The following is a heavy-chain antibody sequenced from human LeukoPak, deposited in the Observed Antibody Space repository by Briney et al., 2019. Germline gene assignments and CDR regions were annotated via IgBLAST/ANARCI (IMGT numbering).Heavy chain of an antibody. CDR1: GFPFSSYE. Sequence: GGSLRLSCAASGFPFSSYEMNWVRQAPGKRLQWVSYISSSGSKIYYAASVKGRFTISRDNAKNSLYLQIDSLRAEDTAVYYCARGQRPQYTSTWDNWFDPWGQGTQVTVSS. J-gene: IGHJ5*02. CDR3: ARGQRPQYTSTWDNWFDP. V-gene: IGHV3-48*03. CDR2: ISSSGSKI. D-gene: IGHD2-2*01.